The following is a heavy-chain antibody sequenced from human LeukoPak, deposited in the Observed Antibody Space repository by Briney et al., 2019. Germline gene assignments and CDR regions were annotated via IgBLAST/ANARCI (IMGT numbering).Heavy chain of an antibody. CDR2: IYHSGST. V-gene: IGHV4-30-2*01. CDR1: GGSISSGGYY. Sequence: PSQTLSLTCTVSGGSISSGGYYWSWIRQPPGKGLEWIGYIYHSGSTYYNPSLKSRVTISVDRSKNQFSLKLSSVTAADTAVYYCARGEHVWGSYRFNWFDPWGQGTLVTVSS. J-gene: IGHJ5*02. CDR3: ARGEHVWGSYRFNWFDP. D-gene: IGHD3-16*02.